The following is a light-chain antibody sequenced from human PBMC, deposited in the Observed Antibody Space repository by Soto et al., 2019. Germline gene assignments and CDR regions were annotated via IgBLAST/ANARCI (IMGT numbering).Light chain of an antibody. CDR1: QSVRSW. V-gene: IGKV1-5*01. CDR3: QQYDNYPLT. J-gene: IGKJ4*01. Sequence: DIPMTQSPSTLSASVGDRVTITCRASQSVRSWLAWYQQKPGRAPKFLIYDASSLESGVPSRFSGSGSGTEFTLTISNLQPDDFATYYCQQYDNYPLTFGVGTKVEI. CDR2: DAS.